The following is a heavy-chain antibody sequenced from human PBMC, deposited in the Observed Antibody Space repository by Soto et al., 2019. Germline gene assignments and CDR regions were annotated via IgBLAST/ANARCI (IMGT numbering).Heavy chain of an antibody. V-gene: IGHV3-53*01. J-gene: IGHJ5*01. CDR3: ARHAWLES. Sequence: GGSLRLSCAASGFNVRSNSLNWVRQAPGKGLEWVSVMHSDDSTNYADSVKGRFTISRDNSENTFYLQMNSLRVEDTAVYYCARHAWLESWGQGTLVTVSS. CDR2: MHSDDST. CDR1: GFNVRSNS.